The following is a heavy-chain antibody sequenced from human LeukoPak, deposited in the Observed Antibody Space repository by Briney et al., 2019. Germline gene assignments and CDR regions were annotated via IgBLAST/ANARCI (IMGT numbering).Heavy chain of an antibody. CDR2: INPSGGST. J-gene: IGHJ4*02. Sequence: GASVKVSCKASGYTFTSYYMHWVRQAPGQGLEWMGIINPSGGSTSYAQKFQGRVTMTRDTSTSTVYMELSSLRSEDTAVYYCARGGYVSSGYYSKSAYFDYWGQGTLVTVSS. D-gene: IGHD3-22*01. CDR3: ARGGYVSSGYYSKSAYFDY. CDR1: GYTFTSYY. V-gene: IGHV1-46*01.